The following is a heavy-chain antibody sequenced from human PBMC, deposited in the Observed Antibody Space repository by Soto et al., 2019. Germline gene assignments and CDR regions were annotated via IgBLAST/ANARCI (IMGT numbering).Heavy chain of an antibody. V-gene: IGHV3-30*18. D-gene: IGHD2-2*01. Sequence: QVQLVESGGGVVQPGRSLRLSCAASGFTFSNYGMHWVRQAPGKGLEWVAVILCDGSNKYYADSVKGRFTISRDNSKNPMYLHQNHLKAEDTAVYYCPKGLPGYCSCTSGYSYNGIFFWVRGTSVTLS. CDR3: PKGLPGYCSCTSGYSYNGIFF. CDR2: ILCDGSNK. J-gene: IGHJ6*02. CDR1: GFTFSNYG.